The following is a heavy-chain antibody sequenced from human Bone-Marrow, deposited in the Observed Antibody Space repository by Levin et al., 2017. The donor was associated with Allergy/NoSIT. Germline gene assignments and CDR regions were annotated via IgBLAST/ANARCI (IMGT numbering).Heavy chain of an antibody. Sequence: GESLKISCRTSGYRFTDYNVQWVRQAPGQGPEWVGWVNPRGVDRRYAEKFQGRVSMSADTSISTVYMELNSLRSDDAAIYYCARGIVPIGTFGSGIPGYWGQGTLVIVSS. CDR1: GYRFTDYN. CDR2: VNPRGVDR. CDR3: ARGIVPIGTFGSGIPGY. V-gene: IGHV1-2*02. J-gene: IGHJ4*02. D-gene: IGHD2-15*01.